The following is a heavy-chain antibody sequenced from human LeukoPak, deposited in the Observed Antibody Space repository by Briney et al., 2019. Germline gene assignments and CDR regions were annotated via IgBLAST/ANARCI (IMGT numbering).Heavy chain of an antibody. Sequence: PSQTLSLTCTVSGGSISSGDYYWSWIRQPPGKGLEWIGYIYYSGRTYYNPSLKSRVTISVDTSKNQFSPKLSSVTAADTAVYYCARDSGYDAGNDAFDIWGQGTMVTVSS. CDR2: IYYSGRT. CDR3: ARDSGYDAGNDAFDI. CDR1: GGSISSGDYY. V-gene: IGHV4-30-4*01. J-gene: IGHJ3*02. D-gene: IGHD5-12*01.